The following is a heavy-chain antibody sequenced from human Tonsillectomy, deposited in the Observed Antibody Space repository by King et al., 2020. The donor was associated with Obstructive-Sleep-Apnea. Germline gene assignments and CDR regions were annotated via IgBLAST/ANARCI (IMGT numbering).Heavy chain of an antibody. CDR1: GGSITNYF. CDR2: IYDSGTT. V-gene: IGHV4-59*08. D-gene: IGHD5-12*01. J-gene: IGHJ4*02. Sequence: QLQESGPGLVKPSENLSLTCTVSGGSITNYFWSWLRQPPGKGLEWIGYIYDSGTTNYNPSLKSRVTISVDTSSNHFSLRLNSVTAADTAVYYCARQGFGGYAAAFDYWGQGTLVTVSS. CDR3: ARQGFGGYAAAFDY.